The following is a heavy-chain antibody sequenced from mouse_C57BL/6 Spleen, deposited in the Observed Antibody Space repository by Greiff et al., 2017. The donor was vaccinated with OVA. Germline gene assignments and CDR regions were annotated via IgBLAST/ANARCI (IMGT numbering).Heavy chain of an antibody. V-gene: IGHV1-72*01. Sequence: VQLQQSGAELVKPGASVKLSCKASGYTFTSYWMHWVKQRPGRGLEWIGRIDPNSGGTKYNEKFKSKATLTVDKPSSTAYMQLSSLTSEDSAVDYCGRGERSIRSYDDFDYWGQGTTLTVSS. D-gene: IGHD1-1*01. J-gene: IGHJ2*01. CDR3: GRGERSIRSYDDFDY. CDR1: GYTFTSYW. CDR2: IDPNSGGT.